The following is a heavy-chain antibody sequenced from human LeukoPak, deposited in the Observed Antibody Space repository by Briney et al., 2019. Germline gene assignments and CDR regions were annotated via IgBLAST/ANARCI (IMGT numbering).Heavy chain of an antibody. CDR3: ARNYGSGSYSKSLGY. CDR1: GYTFTGYY. CDR2: INPNSGGT. D-gene: IGHD3-10*01. V-gene: IGHV1-2*06. J-gene: IGHJ4*02. Sequence: ASVKVSCKASGYTFTGYYMHWVRQAPGQGLEWMGRINPNSGGTNYAQKFQGRVTMTRDTSISTAYMELSRLRSDGTAVYYCARNYGSGSYSKSLGYWGQGTLVTVSS.